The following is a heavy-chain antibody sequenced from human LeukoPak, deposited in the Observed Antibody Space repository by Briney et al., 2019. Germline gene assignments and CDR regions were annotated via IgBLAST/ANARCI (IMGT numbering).Heavy chain of an antibody. CDR2: IYHSGST. D-gene: IGHD6-13*01. CDR3: ARSPPSSSSWLRPLSPDFDY. V-gene: IGHV4-30-2*02. CDR1: GGSISSGGYS. J-gene: IGHJ4*02. Sequence: SETLSLTCAVSGGSISSGGYSWSWIRQPPGKGLEWIGYIYHSGSTYYNPSLKSRVTISVDRSKNQFSLKLSSVTAADTAVYYCARSPPSSSSWLRPLSPDFDYWGQGTLVTVSS.